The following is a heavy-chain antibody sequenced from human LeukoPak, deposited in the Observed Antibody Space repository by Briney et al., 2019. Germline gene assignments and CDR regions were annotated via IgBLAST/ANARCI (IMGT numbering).Heavy chain of an antibody. CDR3: ARVKMGATVSDYHYYYMDV. CDR1: GFTFSSYT. V-gene: IGHV3-64*02. Sequence: QPGGSLRLSCAASGFTFSSYTMHWVRQAPGKRLQSVSAITSNGGYTHYADSVKGRFTISRDNSRNALFLQMGGLRIEDMAVYYCARVKMGATVSDYHYYYMDVWGKGTTVTVSS. D-gene: IGHD1-26*01. CDR2: ITSNGGYT. J-gene: IGHJ6*03.